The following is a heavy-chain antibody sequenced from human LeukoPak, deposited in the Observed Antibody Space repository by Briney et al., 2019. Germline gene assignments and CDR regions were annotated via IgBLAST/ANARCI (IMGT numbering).Heavy chain of an antibody. CDR1: GGSISSSYW. J-gene: IGHJ5*02. V-gene: IGHV4-4*02. CDR2: VYYSGRT. CDR3: ARSSPVNWNYGDNWFDP. D-gene: IGHD1-7*01. Sequence: PLETLSLTCAVSGGSISSSYWWSWVRQPPGKELQWIASVYYSGRTNYSPSLKSRVTISVDTSEKQFSLQLNSVTAADTAVYYCARSSPVNWNYGDNWFDPWGQGTLVTVSS.